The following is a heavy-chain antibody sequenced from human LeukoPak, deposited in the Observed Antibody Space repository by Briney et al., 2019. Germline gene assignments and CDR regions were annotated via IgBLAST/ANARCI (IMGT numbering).Heavy chain of an antibody. CDR3: AKAPASGIAVAGTLFDY. CDR1: GFTFSSYA. V-gene: IGHV3-23*01. J-gene: IGHJ4*02. Sequence: GGSLRLSCAASGFTFSSYAMSWARQAPGKGLEWVSAISGSGGSTYYADSVKGRFTISRDNSKNTLYLQMNSLRAEDTAVYYCAKAPASGIAVAGTLFDYWGQGTLVTVSS. D-gene: IGHD6-19*01. CDR2: ISGSGGST.